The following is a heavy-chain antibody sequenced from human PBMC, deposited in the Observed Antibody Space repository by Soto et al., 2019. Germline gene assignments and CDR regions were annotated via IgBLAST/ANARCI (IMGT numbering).Heavy chain of an antibody. CDR1: GGSISSGGYY. CDR3: ARVNSSGIVA. D-gene: IGHD5-12*01. J-gene: IGHJ4*02. V-gene: IGHV4-31*03. Sequence: SETLSLTCTVSGGSISSGGYYWSWIRQHPGKGLEWIGYIYYSGSTYYNPSLKSRVTISVDTSKNQFSLKLSSVTAADTAVYYCARVNSSGIVAWGRGTLVTVYS. CDR2: IYYSGST.